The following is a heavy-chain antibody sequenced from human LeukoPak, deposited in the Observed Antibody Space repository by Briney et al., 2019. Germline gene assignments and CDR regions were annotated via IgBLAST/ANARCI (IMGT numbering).Heavy chain of an antibody. J-gene: IGHJ4*02. CDR2: INHSGST. D-gene: IGHD2-2*01. CDR1: GYTFSDYY. V-gene: IGHV4-34*01. Sequence: GSLRLSCAASGYTFSDYYMSWIRQPPGKGLEWIGEINHSGSTNYNPSLKSRVTISVDTSKNQFSLKLSSVTAADTAVYYCARGRTAYYFDYWGQGTLVTVSS. CDR3: ARGRTAYYFDY.